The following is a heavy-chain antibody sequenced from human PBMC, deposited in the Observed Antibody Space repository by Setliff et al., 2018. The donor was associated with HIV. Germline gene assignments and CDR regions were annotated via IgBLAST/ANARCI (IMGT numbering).Heavy chain of an antibody. Sequence: GESLKISCKGSENTFTRYWIGWVRQMPGKGLEWMGIIYAGDSDTRYSPSFQGQVTISADKSISTAYLHWSSLKASDTAMYYCTRQRDPDGFDIWGQGTMGTVSS. CDR2: IYAGDSDT. V-gene: IGHV5-51*01. CDR1: ENTFTRYW. J-gene: IGHJ3*02. CDR3: TRQRDPDGFDI.